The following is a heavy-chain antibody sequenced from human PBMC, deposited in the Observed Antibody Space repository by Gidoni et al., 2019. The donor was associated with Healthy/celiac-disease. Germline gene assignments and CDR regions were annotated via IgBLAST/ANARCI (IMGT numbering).Heavy chain of an antibody. D-gene: IGHD3-10*01. J-gene: IGHJ4*02. CDR3: AREARGPLDMVRGVPLRY. Sequence: QVQLVESGGGLVKPGGSLRLACAASGFTFSDYYLSWIRQAPGKGLAWVSYISSSGSTIYYADSVKGRFTISRDNAKNSLYLQMNSLRAEDTAVYYCAREARGPLDMVRGVPLRYWGQGTLVTVSS. V-gene: IGHV3-11*01. CDR1: GFTFSDYY. CDR2: ISSSGSTI.